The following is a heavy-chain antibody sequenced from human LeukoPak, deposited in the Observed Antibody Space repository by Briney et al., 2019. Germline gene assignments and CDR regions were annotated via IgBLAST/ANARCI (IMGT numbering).Heavy chain of an antibody. CDR3: AKGRGYYYYNMDV. Sequence: GGSLRLSCAASGFTFSSYGMHWVRQAPGKGLEWVAVIWYDGTNKYYADSVKGRSTISRDNSKNTLYLQMNSLRAEDTAVYHCAKGRGYYYYNMDVWGKGATVTVSS. CDR1: GFTFSSYG. J-gene: IGHJ6*03. V-gene: IGHV3-33*06. CDR2: IWYDGTNK.